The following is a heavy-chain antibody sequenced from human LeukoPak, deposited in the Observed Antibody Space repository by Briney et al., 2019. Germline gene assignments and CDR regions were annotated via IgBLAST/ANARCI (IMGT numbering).Heavy chain of an antibody. J-gene: IGHJ4*02. CDR3: AKSGGSHDFWSGYDY. CDR1: GFTFNNYG. D-gene: IGHD3-3*01. CDR2: ISGSGDST. Sequence: TGGSLRLSCAASGFTFNNYGMSWVRQAPGKGLEWVSSISGSGDSTLCADSVKGRFTISRDNSKNTLYLQMNSLRAEDTAIYYCAKSGGSHDFWSGYDYWGQGTLVTVSS. V-gene: IGHV3-23*01.